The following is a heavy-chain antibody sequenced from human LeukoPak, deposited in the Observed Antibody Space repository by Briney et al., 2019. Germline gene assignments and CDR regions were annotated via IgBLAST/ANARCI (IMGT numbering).Heavy chain of an antibody. J-gene: IGHJ4*02. D-gene: IGHD3-22*01. V-gene: IGHV1-3*01. CDR2: INPGNGNT. CDR1: GYTFTSHA. Sequence: GASVKVSCKASGYTFTSHAMHWVRQAPGQRLEWMGWINPGNGNTKYSQKFQGRVTIARDTSASTAYMDLSSLRSEDTAVYYCAREFYYYDSSGYYLNWGQGTLVTVSS. CDR3: AREFYYYDSSGYYLN.